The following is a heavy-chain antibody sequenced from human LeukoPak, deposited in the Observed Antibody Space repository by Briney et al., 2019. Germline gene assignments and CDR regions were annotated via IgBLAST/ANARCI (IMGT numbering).Heavy chain of an antibody. CDR3: ARGGSISSSWYNDI. CDR2: ISRNGSSI. J-gene: IGHJ3*02. D-gene: IGHD6-13*01. V-gene: IGHV3-11*01. CDR1: GFTFSNYA. Sequence: GGSLRLSCAASGFTFSNYAMSWIRQAPGKGLEWVSYISRNGSSIYYEDSVKGRFTISRDNAKNSLYLQMNSLRAEDTAVYYCARGGSISSSWYNDIWGQGTMVTVSS.